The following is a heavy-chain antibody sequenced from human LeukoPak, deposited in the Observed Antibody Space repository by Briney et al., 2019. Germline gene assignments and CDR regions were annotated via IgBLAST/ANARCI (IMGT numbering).Heavy chain of an antibody. J-gene: IGHJ4*02. V-gene: IGHV4-4*07. CDR1: GGSISSYY. Sequence: SETLSLTCTVSGGSISSYYWSWIRQPAGKGLEWIGRIYTSATNYNPSLKTRLTMSVDTSKNQFSLKMSSVTAADTAFYYCATLYYDGSSGDYWGQGTLVTVSS. D-gene: IGHD3-22*01. CDR2: IYTSAT. CDR3: ATLYYDGSSGDY.